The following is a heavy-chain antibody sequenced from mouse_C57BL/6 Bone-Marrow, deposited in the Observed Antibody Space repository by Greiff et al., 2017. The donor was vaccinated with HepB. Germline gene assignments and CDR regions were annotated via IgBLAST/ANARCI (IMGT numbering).Heavy chain of an antibody. CDR1: GYTFTDYY. V-gene: IGHV1-76*01. D-gene: IGHD2-4*01. Sequence: VQLQQSGAELVRPGASVKLSCKASGYTFTDYYINWVKQRPGQGLEWIARIYPGSGNTYYNEKFKGKATLTAEKSSSTAYMQLSSLTSEDSAVYFCARPYDYDRGFAYWGQGTLVTVSA. CDR2: IYPGSGNT. J-gene: IGHJ3*01. CDR3: ARPYDYDRGFAY.